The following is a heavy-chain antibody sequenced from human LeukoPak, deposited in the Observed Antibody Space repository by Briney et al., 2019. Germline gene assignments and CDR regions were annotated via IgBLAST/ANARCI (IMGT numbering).Heavy chain of an antibody. CDR3: AKQSDYYDSSGYYGWFDP. Sequence: SETLSLTCTVSGGSISSYYWSWIRQPPGKGLEWIGYIYYSGSTNYNPSLESRVTISVDKSKNQFSLKLSSVTAADTAVYYCAKQSDYYDSSGYYGWFDPWGQGTLVTVSS. CDR2: IYYSGST. J-gene: IGHJ5*02. D-gene: IGHD3-22*01. V-gene: IGHV4-59*12. CDR1: GGSISSYY.